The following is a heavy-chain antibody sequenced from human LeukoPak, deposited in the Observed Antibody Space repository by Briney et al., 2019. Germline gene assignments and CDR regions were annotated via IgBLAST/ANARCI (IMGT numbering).Heavy chain of an antibody. CDR1: GYTFTGYY. D-gene: IGHD3-22*01. CDR2: INPNTGDT. CDR3: ARMEYYYDRSGYYND. V-gene: IGHV1-2*02. Sequence: ASVKVSCKASGYTFTGYYMHWVRQAPGQGLGWMGWINPNTGDTNYAQKFQGRVTMARDTSISTAYMELSRLRSDDTAIYYCARMEYYYDRSGYYNDWGQGTLVTVSS. J-gene: IGHJ4*02.